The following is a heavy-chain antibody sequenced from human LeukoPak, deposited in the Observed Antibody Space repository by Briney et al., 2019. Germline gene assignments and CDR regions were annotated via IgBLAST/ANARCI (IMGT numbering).Heavy chain of an antibody. D-gene: IGHD2-2*01. CDR2: MNPNSGNT. CDR3: ARGPTQVVVLGYYYMDV. J-gene: IGHJ6*03. CDR1: GYTFTSYD. V-gene: IGHV1-8*01. Sequence: ASVKVSCKASGYTFTSYDINWVRQATGQGLEWMGWMNPNSGNTGFAQKFQGRVTMTRNTSISTAYMELSSLRSEDTAVYYCARGPTQVVVLGYYYMDVWGKGPTVTVSS.